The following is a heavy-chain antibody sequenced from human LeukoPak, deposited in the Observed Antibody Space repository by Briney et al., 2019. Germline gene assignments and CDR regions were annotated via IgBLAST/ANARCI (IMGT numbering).Heavy chain of an antibody. Sequence: ASVTVSCTASGYTFTGYYIYWVRQAPGQGLEWMGRINPNNGGTNYAQKFQGRVTMTRDMSMSTAYMELSRLRSVDTAVYYCARGPESYYYDSSGYTNWGQGTLVTVSS. D-gene: IGHD3-22*01. CDR2: INPNNGGT. CDR3: ARGPESYYYDSSGYTN. J-gene: IGHJ4*02. CDR1: GYTFTGYY. V-gene: IGHV1-2*06.